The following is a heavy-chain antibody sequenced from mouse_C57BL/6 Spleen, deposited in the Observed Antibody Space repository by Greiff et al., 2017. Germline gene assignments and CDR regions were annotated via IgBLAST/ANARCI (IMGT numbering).Heavy chain of an antibody. V-gene: IGHV1-15*01. J-gene: IGHJ2*01. CDR3: TRRRSLYFDY. CDR1: GYTFTDYE. Sequence: VKLQESGAELVRPGASVTLSCKASGYTFTDYEMHWVKQTPVHGLEWIGAIDPETGGTAYNQKFKGKAILTADKSSSTAYMELRSLTSEDSAVYYCTRRRSLYFDYWGQGTTLTVSS. CDR2: IDPETGGT.